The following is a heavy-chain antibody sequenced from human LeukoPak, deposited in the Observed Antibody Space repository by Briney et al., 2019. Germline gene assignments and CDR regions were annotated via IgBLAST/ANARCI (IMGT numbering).Heavy chain of an antibody. Sequence: ASVKLSCNTSGYTFSIRGISWVRHAPGQGLEWMGWIRGNSDNTNYGQKFQGRLTVTTDTSTRTAYMELRDLRSDDTAVYYCARDGTSTDDYWGEGTLVTVSS. V-gene: IGHV1-18*01. CDR3: ARDGTSTDDY. J-gene: IGHJ4*02. D-gene: IGHD2-2*01. CDR1: GYTFSIRG. CDR2: IRGNSDNT.